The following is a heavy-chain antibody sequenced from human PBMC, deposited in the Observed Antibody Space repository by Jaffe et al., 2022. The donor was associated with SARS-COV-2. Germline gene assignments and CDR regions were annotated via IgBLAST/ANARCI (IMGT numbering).Heavy chain of an antibody. D-gene: IGHD5-18*01. V-gene: IGHV5-51*01. CDR1: GYSFTSYW. J-gene: IGHJ4*02. CDR3: ARWSRVRLVDTAMDYYFDY. CDR2: IYPGDSDT. Sequence: EVQLVQSGAEVKKPGESLKISCKGSGYSFTSYWIGWVRQMPGKGLEWMGIIYPGDSDTRYSPSFQGQVTISADKSISTAYLQWSSLKASDTAMYYCARWSRVRLVDTAMDYYFDYWGQGTLVTVSS.